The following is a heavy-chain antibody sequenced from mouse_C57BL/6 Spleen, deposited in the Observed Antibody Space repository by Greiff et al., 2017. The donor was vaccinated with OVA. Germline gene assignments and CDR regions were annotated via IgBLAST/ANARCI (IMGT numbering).Heavy chain of an antibody. CDR3: ARDIYDGYSDPFAY. CDR2: ISSGSSTI. V-gene: IGHV5-17*01. CDR1: GFTFSDYG. D-gene: IGHD2-3*01. Sequence: DVMLVESGGGLVKPGGSLKLSCAASGFTFSDYGMHWVRQAPEKGLEWVAYISSGSSTIYYADTVKGRFTISRDNAKNTLFLQMTSLRSEDTAMYYCARDIYDGYSDPFAYWGQGTLVTVSA. J-gene: IGHJ3*01.